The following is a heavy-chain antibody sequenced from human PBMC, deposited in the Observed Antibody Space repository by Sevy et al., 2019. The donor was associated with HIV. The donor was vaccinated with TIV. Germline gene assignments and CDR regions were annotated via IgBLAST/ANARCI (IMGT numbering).Heavy chain of an antibody. CDR3: AREGHYDSSGYYPGRPREAYYFDY. J-gene: IGHJ4*02. D-gene: IGHD3-22*01. CDR2: ISSSSSYT. Sequence: GGSLRLSCAASGFTFSDYYMSWIRQAPGKGLERVSYISSSSSYTNYADSVKGRFTISRDNAKNSLYLQMNSLRAEDTAGYYCAREGHYDSSGYYPGRPREAYYFDYWCQGTLVTVSS. V-gene: IGHV3-11*06. CDR1: GFTFSDYY.